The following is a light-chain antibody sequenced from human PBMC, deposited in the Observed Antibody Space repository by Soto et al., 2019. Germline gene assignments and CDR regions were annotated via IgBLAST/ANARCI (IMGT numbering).Light chain of an antibody. V-gene: IGLV2-14*01. Sequence: LTPPAPLSGSPGQSITLSCPGTNHYVGGYNYVSWYQQHPGKAPKFMIYDVSNRPSGVSNRFSGSKSGNTASLTISGLQAEDEADYYCSSYTTSNTRQIVFGTGTKVTV. J-gene: IGLJ1*01. CDR3: SSYTTSNTRQIV. CDR1: NHYVGGYNY. CDR2: DVS.